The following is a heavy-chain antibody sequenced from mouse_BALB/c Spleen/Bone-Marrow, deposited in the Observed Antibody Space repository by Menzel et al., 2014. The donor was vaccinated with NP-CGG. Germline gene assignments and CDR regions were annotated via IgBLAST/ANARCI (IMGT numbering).Heavy chain of an antibody. D-gene: IGHD1-1*01. J-gene: IGHJ2*01. V-gene: IGHV14-3*02. Sequence: VQLQQSGAELVKPGASVKLSCTASGFNIKDTYMHWVKQRPEQGLEWIGRIDPANGNTKYDPKFQGKATITADTSSNTAYLQLSSLTSEDTAVYYCAGNYGSSLDYWGRGTTLTVSS. CDR2: IDPANGNT. CDR3: AGNYGSSLDY. CDR1: GFNIKDTY.